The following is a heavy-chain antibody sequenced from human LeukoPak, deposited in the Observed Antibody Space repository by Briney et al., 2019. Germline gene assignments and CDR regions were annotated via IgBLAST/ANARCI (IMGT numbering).Heavy chain of an antibody. V-gene: IGHV1-24*01. CDR2: FDPGDGET. Sequence: GASVKVSCKVSGYTLTELSMHWVRQAPGKGLEWMGGFDPGDGETIYAQKFQGRVTMTEDTSTDTAYMELSSLRSEDTAVYYCAHYGSGSTVYYYGMDVWGQGTTVTVSS. CDR1: GYTLTELS. D-gene: IGHD3-10*01. CDR3: AHYGSGSTVYYYGMDV. J-gene: IGHJ6*02.